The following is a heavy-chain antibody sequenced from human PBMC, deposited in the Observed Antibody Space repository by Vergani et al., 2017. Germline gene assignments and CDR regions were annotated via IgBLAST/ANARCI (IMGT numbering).Heavy chain of an antibody. V-gene: IGHV1-2*02. CDR3: ARGDRYNXFDP. Sequence: QVQLVQSGAEVKKPGASVKVSCKASGYTFTGYYMHWVRQAPGQGLEWMGWINPNSGGTTYAQKFQGRVTMTRDTSISTAYMELSRLRSDDTAVYYCARGDRYNXFDPWGQGTLVTVSS. CDR1: GYTFTGYY. CDR2: INPNSGGT. D-gene: IGHD1-14*01. J-gene: IGHJ5*02.